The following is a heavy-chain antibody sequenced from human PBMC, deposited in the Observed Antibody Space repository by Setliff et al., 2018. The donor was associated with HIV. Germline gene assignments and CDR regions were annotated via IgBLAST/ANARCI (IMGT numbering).Heavy chain of an antibody. V-gene: IGHV4-34*01. D-gene: IGHD3-22*01. CDR3: ARGPLDSSGCRSDAFDI. CDR2: ISHSGRT. CDR1: VGSFSGYY. J-gene: IGHJ3*02. Sequence: PSETLSLTCAVYVGSFSGYYWGWIRQPPGKGLEWIGEISHSGRTNYHPSLKSRVTISVDTSKNHFSLKLSSVTAADTAVYYCARGPLDSSGCRSDAFDIWGQGTMVTVSS.